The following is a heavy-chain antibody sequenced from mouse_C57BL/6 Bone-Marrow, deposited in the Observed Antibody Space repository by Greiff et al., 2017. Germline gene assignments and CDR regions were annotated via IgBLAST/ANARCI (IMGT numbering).Heavy chain of an antibody. Sequence: QVQLQQSGAELARPGASVKLSCKASGYTFTSYGISWVKQRTGQGLEWIGEIYPRRGNTYYNEKFKGKATLNADKYSSTAYMELRSLSSEDSAVYFCARRGYYGSSFLDYWGQGTTLTVSS. CDR1: GYTFTSYG. J-gene: IGHJ2*01. CDR3: ARRGYYGSSFLDY. D-gene: IGHD1-1*01. CDR2: IYPRRGNT. V-gene: IGHV1-81*01.